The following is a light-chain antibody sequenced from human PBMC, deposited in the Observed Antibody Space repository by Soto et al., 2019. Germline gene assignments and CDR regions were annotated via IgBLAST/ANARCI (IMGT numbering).Light chain of an antibody. CDR1: QSVSRTY. CDR2: GAS. V-gene: IGKV3-20*01. CDR3: QQYGTSPLT. J-gene: IGKJ4*01. Sequence: DMVRTQSPVPLSVSPGARATLSCRSSQSVSRTYLAWYQQKPGQAPRLLIYGASFRATGIPDRFSGSGSGTDFTLSISRLEPEDFAVYYCQQYGTSPLTVGGGAKVDI.